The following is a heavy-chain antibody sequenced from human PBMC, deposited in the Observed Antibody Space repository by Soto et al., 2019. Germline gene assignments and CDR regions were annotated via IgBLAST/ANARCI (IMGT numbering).Heavy chain of an antibody. D-gene: IGHD5-12*01. CDR2: ISDSGDTT. J-gene: IGHJ4*02. Sequence: EVQLLESGGGFVQPGGSLRLSCAASGLTFTNYAMAWVRQAPGKGLEWVSAISDSGDTTHYSDSVRGRFTISRDSSKNTLYLQMNSLRAEDTAVYYCAKGPVATIPPRVDFWGQGTLVTVSS. CDR3: AKGPVATIPPRVDF. V-gene: IGHV3-23*01. CDR1: GLTFTNYA.